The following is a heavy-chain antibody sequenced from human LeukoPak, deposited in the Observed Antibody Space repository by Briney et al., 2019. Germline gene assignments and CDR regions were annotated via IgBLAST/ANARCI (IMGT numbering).Heavy chain of an antibody. D-gene: IGHD4-23*01. CDR3: ASTVVTRWYYYMDV. Sequence: GGSLRLSCAASGFTFSSYGMHWVRQAPGKGLEWVAFIRYDGSNRYYADSVKGRFTISRDNSKNTLYLQMNRLRAEDTAVYYCASTVVTRWYYYMDVWGKGPTVTVSS. CDR1: GFTFSSYG. V-gene: IGHV3-30*02. J-gene: IGHJ6*03. CDR2: IRYDGSNR.